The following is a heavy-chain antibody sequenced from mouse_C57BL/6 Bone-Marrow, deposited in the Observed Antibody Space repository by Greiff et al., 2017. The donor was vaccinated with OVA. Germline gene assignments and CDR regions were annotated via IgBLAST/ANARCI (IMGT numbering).Heavy chain of an antibody. CDR3: ARHGDSNYLFAY. J-gene: IGHJ3*01. CDR2: ISNLAYSI. Sequence: EVKVVESGGGLVQPGGSLKLSCAASGFTFSDYGMAWVRQAPRKGPEWVAFISNLAYSIYYADTVTGRFTISRENAKNTLYLEMSSLRSEDTAMYYCARHGDSNYLFAYWGQGTLVTVSA. V-gene: IGHV5-15*01. D-gene: IGHD2-5*01. CDR1: GFTFSDYG.